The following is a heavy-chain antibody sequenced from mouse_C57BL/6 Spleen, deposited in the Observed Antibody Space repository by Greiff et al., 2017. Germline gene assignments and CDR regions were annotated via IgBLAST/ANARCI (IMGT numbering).Heavy chain of an antibody. CDR2: IDPSDSYT. CDR1: GYTFTSYW. J-gene: IGHJ3*01. CDR3: ARFPSSYDY. Sequence: QVQLQQSGAELVMPGASVKLSCKASGYTFTSYWMHWVKQRPGQGLEWIGEIDPSDSYTNYNQKFKGKATLTVDTSSSTAYMQLSSLTSEDSAVYYWARFPSSYDYWGQGTLVTVSA. V-gene: IGHV1-69*01. D-gene: IGHD2-10*01.